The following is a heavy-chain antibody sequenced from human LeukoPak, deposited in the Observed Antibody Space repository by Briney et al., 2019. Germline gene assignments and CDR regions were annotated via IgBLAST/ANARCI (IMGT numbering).Heavy chain of an antibody. J-gene: IGHJ5*02. D-gene: IGHD4-17*01. CDR3: TRDTGTTGEVKFDP. CDR1: GGSISSNNW. Sequence: SETLSLTCAVSGGSISSNNWWSWVRQPPGKGLEWIGEIYHSGSTKYNPSLKSRVTISVDKSKNQFSLKLSSVTAADTAVYYCTRDTGTTGEVKFDPWGQGTLVTVSS. V-gene: IGHV4-4*02. CDR2: IYHSGST.